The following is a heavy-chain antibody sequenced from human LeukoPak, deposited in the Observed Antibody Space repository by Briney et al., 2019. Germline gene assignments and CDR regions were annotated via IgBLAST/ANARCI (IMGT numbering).Heavy chain of an antibody. CDR3: ARDRGTLDYYDRHDAFDI. J-gene: IGHJ3*02. CDR1: GGSISSGSYY. D-gene: IGHD3-22*01. V-gene: IGHV4-61*02. Sequence: SQTLSLTCTVSGGSISSGSYYWSWIRQPAGKGLEWIGRIYTSGSTNYNPSLKSRVTISVDTPKNQFSLKLSPVTAADTAVYYCARDRGTLDYYDRHDAFDIWGQGTMVTVSS. CDR2: IYTSGST.